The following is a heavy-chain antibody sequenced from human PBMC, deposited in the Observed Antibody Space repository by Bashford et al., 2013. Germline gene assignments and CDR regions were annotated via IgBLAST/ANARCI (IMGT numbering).Heavy chain of an antibody. Sequence: SSETLSLTCSVSGSSISSYYWSWIRQPPRKGLEWIGSIYHSGSTYYNPSLKSRVTISVDTSKNQFSLKLSSVTAADTAVYYCARELGGRGVIRWGSRFDPWGQGTLVTVSS. J-gene: IGHJ5*02. D-gene: IGHD3-10*01. CDR2: IYHSGST. CDR1: GSSISSYY. V-gene: IGHV4-38-2*02. CDR3: ARELGGRGVIRWGSRFDP.